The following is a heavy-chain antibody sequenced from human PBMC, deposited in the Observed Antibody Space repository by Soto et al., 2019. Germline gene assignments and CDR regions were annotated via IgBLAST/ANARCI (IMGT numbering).Heavy chain of an antibody. CDR2: IRSKANSYAT. V-gene: IGHV3-73*01. J-gene: IGHJ6*02. CDR1: GFTFSGSA. CDR3: TRPRIAVAGHPELYYYYGMDV. D-gene: IGHD6-19*01. Sequence: GGSLRLSCAASGFTFSGSAMHWVRQASGKGLEWVGRIRSKANSYATAYAASVKGRFTISRDDSKNTAYLQMNSLKTEDTAVYYCTRPRIAVAGHPELYYYYGMDVWGQGTTVTVS.